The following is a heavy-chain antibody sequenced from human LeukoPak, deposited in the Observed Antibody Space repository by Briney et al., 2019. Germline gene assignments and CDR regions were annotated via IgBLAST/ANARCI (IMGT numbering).Heavy chain of an antibody. V-gene: IGHV3-15*01. Sequence: GGSLRLSCAASGFTVSSNYMSWVRQAPGKGLEWLGRIKRETDGGTIDYAAPVKGRFTISRDDSRNTLYLQMDSLKIEGTAVYYCTTDRYYDNSELQFQHWGQGTLVTVSS. J-gene: IGHJ1*01. CDR3: TTDRYYDNSELQFQH. CDR2: IKRETDGGTI. CDR1: GFTVSSNY. D-gene: IGHD3-22*01.